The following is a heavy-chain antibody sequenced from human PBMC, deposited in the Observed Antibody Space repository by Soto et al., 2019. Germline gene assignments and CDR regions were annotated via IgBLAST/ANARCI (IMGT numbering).Heavy chain of an antibody. V-gene: IGHV4-39*01. J-gene: IGHJ4*02. CDR2: VFYTGTT. D-gene: IGHD5-12*01. Sequence: PSETLSLTCTVSGGSISSTTHHWVWVRQPPGKGLEWIASVFYTGTTYYTPSLKSRVIISVDTSKNQFSLRLSSVTAADTAVYYCARRIVATETFDYWGQGTLVTVSS. CDR3: ARRIVATETFDY. CDR1: GGSISSTTHH.